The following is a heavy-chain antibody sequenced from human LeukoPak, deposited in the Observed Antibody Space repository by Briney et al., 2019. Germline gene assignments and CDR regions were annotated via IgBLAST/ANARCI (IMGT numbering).Heavy chain of an antibody. CDR1: GGSISSYY. Sequence: SETLSLTCTVSGGSISSYYWSWIRQPAGKGLEWIGRIYTSGSTNYNPSLKGRVTMSVDTSKNQFSLKLSSVTAADTAVYYCARDWTFGGSLDIWGQGTMVTVSS. CDR3: ARDWTFGGSLDI. D-gene: IGHD1-26*01. J-gene: IGHJ3*02. CDR2: IYTSGST. V-gene: IGHV4-4*07.